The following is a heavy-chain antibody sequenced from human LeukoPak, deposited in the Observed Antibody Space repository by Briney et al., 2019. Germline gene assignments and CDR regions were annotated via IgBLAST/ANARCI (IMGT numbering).Heavy chain of an antibody. CDR2: INPSGGST. CDR3: ARDPLVVVAATYYYYYGMDV. CDR1: GYTFSSHY. J-gene: IGHJ6*02. V-gene: IGHV1-46*01. Sequence: ASVKISCKASGYTFSSHYMYWVRQAPGQGLEWMGIINPSGGSTNYAQKFQGRVTMTTDTSTSTAYMELRSLRSDDTAVYYCARDPLVVVAATYYYYYGMDVWGQGTTVTVSS. D-gene: IGHD2-15*01.